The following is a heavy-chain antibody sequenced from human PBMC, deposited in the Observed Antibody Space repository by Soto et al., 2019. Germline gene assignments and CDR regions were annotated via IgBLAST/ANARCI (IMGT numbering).Heavy chain of an antibody. J-gene: IGHJ4*02. CDR3: ARHVGELDY. D-gene: IGHD3-16*01. CDR1: GGSIGRYY. V-gene: IGHV4-59*08. CDR2: IYDSGST. Sequence: QVQLQESGPGLVEPSETLSLTCTVSGGSIGRYYWSWIRQSPGKGLEWIGWIYDSGSTKYNPSLKGRVTISVDTSRNQFSLKLRSVTAADSAFYYCARHVGELDYWGQGTLVTVSS.